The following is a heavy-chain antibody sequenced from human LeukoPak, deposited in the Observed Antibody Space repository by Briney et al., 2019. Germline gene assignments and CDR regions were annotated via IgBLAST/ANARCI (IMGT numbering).Heavy chain of an antibody. CDR3: AKDHLPGIVVADRDY. CDR2: ISSSGGST. J-gene: IGHJ4*02. Sequence: GGSLRLSCAASGFTFSSDAMRWVRQAPGKGLEWVSAISSSGGSTYYADSVRGRFIISRDSSKNTLYLQMNSLRVEDTAVYYCAKDHLPGIVVADRDYWGQGTLVTVSS. V-gene: IGHV3-23*01. CDR1: GFTFSSDA. D-gene: IGHD6-19*01.